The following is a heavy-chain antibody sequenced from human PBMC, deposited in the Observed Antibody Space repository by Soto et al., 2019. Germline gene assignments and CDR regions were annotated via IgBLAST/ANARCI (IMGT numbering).Heavy chain of an antibody. CDR1: GGTFSSYT. CDR2: IIPILGIA. J-gene: IGHJ4*02. D-gene: IGHD3-10*01. V-gene: IGHV1-69*08. CDR3: ARDHPPASMVRGVPFDY. Sequence: QVQLVQSGAEVKKPGSSVKVSCKASGGTFSSYTISWVRQAPGQGLEWMGRIIPILGIANYAQKFQGRVTITADISTSTAYMELSSLRSEDTAVYYCARDHPPASMVRGVPFDYWGQGTLVTVSS.